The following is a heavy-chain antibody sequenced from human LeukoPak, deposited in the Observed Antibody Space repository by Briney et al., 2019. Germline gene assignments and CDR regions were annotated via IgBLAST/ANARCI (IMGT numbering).Heavy chain of an antibody. CDR2: ISGSGIST. V-gene: IGHV3-23*01. CDR1: GFTFRNFA. CDR3: VKGDNDILTGYYNSFDY. D-gene: IGHD3-9*01. J-gene: IGHJ4*02. Sequence: GGSLRLSCAASGFTFRNFAMSWVRQAPGKGLEWVSTISGSGISTYYADSVKGRFTISRDNSRDTLYLQMSSLRAEDTALYYCVKGDNDILTGYYNSFDYWGQGTLVTVSS.